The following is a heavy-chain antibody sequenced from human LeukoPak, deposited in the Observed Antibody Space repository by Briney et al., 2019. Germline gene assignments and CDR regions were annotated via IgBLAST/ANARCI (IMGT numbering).Heavy chain of an antibody. CDR2: INHSGST. CDR3: ASMRDIVVVPAAPNWFDP. J-gene: IGHJ5*02. D-gene: IGHD2-2*01. Sequence: SKTLSLTCAVYGGSFSGYYWSWIRQPPGKGLGWIGEINHSGSTNYNPSLKSRVTISVDTSKNQFSLKLSSVTAADTAVYYCASMRDIVVVPAAPNWFDPWGQGTLVTVSS. CDR1: GGSFSGYY. V-gene: IGHV4-34*01.